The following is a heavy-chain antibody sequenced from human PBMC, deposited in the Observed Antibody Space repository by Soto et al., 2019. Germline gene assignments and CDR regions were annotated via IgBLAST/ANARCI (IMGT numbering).Heavy chain of an antibody. CDR2: IKQDGSEK. V-gene: IGHV3-7*03. D-gene: IGHD6-19*01. CDR3: ARLYGSGWYGIDY. CDR1: GYTFSTYW. Sequence: EVQLVESGGGLVQPGGSLRLSCAASGYTFSTYWMSWVRQAPGKGLEWVANIKQDGSEKYYVDSVKGQFTISRDNAKNSLYLQMNSMRAEDTAVYYCARLYGSGWYGIDYWGQGTLVTVSS. J-gene: IGHJ4*02.